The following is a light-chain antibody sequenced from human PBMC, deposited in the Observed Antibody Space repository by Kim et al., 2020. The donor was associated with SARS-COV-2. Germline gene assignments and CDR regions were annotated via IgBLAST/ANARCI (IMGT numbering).Light chain of an antibody. CDR3: AALDDSLSGPEWV. J-gene: IGLJ3*02. Sequence: QAVVTQPPSASGTPGQRVTISCSGSSSNIGSNYVYWYQQLPGTAPKLLIYRNNQRPSGVPDRFSGSKSGTSASLAISGLRSEDEADYYCAALDDSLSGPEWVFGGGTQLTVL. CDR1: SSNIGSNY. CDR2: RNN. V-gene: IGLV1-47*01.